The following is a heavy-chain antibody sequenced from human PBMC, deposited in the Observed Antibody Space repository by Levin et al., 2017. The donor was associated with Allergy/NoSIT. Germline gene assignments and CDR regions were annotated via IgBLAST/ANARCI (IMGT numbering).Heavy chain of an antibody. CDR1: GGSISTNNW. J-gene: IGHJ4*02. CDR2: IYPSGNS. D-gene: IGHD1-1*01. V-gene: IGHV4-4*02. CDR3: VRVTTGGGVFDY. Sequence: SQTLSLTCAVSGGSISTNNWWGFVRQPPGKGLEWIGEIYPSGNSKYNPSLQSRVTISVDKSKNQFSLNLNSVTAADTAVYYCVRVTTGGGVFDYWGQGTLVTVSS.